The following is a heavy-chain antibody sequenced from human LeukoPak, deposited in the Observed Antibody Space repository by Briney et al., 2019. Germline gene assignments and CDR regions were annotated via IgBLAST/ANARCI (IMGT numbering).Heavy chain of an antibody. CDR2: INHSGST. V-gene: IGHV4-34*01. CDR1: GGSFSGYY. J-gene: IGHJ6*03. CDR3: ARGGYGGSNYYYYYMDV. D-gene: IGHD4-23*01. Sequence: SETLSLTCPVYGGSFSGYYWSWIRQPPGKGLEWIGEINHSGSTNYNPSLKSRVTISVDTSKNQFSLKLSSVTAADTAVYYCARGGYGGSNYYYYYMDVWGKGTTVTVSS.